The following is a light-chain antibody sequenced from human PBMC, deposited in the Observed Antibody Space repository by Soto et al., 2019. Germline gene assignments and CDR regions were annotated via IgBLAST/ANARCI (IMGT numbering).Light chain of an antibody. CDR3: QQYGNSRGT. J-gene: IGKJ1*01. Sequence: EIVLTQSPATLSVSPGERATLSCRASESVSRNLAWYQQKPGQAPRLLFYGASTRATDIPARFSGTGSGTEFTLTISGLEPEDSAVYYCQQYGNSRGTFGQGTKVDIK. V-gene: IGKV3-15*01. CDR2: GAS. CDR1: ESVSRN.